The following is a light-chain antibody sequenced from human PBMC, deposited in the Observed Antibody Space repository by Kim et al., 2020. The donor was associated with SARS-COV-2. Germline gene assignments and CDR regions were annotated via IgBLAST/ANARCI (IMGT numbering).Light chain of an antibody. CDR2: AAS. CDR1: QSISSY. V-gene: IGKV1-39*01. J-gene: IGKJ4*01. Sequence: DIQMTQSPSSLSASVGDRVTITCRASQSISSYLNWYQQKPGTAPKLLIYAASSLQSGVPSRFSGSGSGTDFTLTISSLQPEDFATYYCQQSYSTPLTVGGGTKVDI. CDR3: QQSYSTPLT.